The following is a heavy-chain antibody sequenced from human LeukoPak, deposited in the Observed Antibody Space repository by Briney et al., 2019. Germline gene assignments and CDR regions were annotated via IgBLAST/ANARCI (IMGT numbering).Heavy chain of an antibody. CDR3: ARGWTTVTAGGAFDI. D-gene: IGHD4-17*01. CDR1: GGSISSSSYY. J-gene: IGHJ3*02. Sequence: SETLSLTCTVSGGSISSSSYYWGWIRRPPGKGLEWIGSIYYSGSTYYNPSLKSRVTISVDTSKNQFSLKLSSVTAADTAVYYCARGWTTVTAGGAFDIWGQGTMVTVSS. CDR2: IYYSGST. V-gene: IGHV4-39*01.